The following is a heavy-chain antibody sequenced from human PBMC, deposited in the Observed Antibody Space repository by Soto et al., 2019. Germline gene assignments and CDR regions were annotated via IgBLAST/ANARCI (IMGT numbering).Heavy chain of an antibody. J-gene: IGHJ6*02. V-gene: IGHV4-30-2*01. CDR2: IYHSGST. Sequence: QLQLQESGSGLVKPSQTLSLTCAVSGGSISSGGYSWSWIRQPPGKGLEWIGYIYHSGSTYYNPSLKSRVTISVDRSKNQFSLKMSSVTAADTAVYYCARAHYGDYGYGMDVWGQGATVTVSS. CDR3: ARAHYGDYGYGMDV. CDR1: GGSISSGGYS. D-gene: IGHD4-17*01.